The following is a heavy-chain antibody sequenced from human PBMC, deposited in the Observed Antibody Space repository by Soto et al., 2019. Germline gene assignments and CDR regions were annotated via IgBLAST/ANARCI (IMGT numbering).Heavy chain of an antibody. CDR3: ASSKTYYYDSSGYYFLFDY. Sequence: ASVKVSCKASGYTFTSYGISWVRQAPGQGLEWMGWISAYNGNTNYAQKLQGRVTMTTDTSTSTAYMELRSLRSDDTAVYYCASSKTYYYDSSGYYFLFDYWGQGTLVTVSS. D-gene: IGHD3-22*01. V-gene: IGHV1-18*01. J-gene: IGHJ4*02. CDR2: ISAYNGNT. CDR1: GYTFTSYG.